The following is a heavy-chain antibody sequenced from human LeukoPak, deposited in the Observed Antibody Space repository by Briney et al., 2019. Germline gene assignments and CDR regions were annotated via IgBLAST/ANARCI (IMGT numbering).Heavy chain of an antibody. V-gene: IGHV1-18*01. CDR1: GYTFTSYG. CDR3: AKTHGRASIVGATSNFDY. D-gene: IGHD1-26*01. CDR2: ISAYNGNT. J-gene: IGHJ4*02. Sequence: ASVKVSCKASGYTFTSYGISWVRQAPGQGLGWMGWISAYNGNTNYARKLQGRVTMTTDTSTSTAYMELRSLRSDDTAVYYCAKTHGRASIVGATSNFDYWGQGTLVTVSS.